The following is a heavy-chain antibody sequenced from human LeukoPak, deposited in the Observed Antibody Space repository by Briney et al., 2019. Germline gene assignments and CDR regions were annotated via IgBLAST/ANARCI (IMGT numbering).Heavy chain of an antibody. CDR3: ARDRDCSGGSCYGY. V-gene: IGHV3-66*01. Sequence: GGSLRLFCAASGFTVSSNYMSWVRQAPGKGLGWVSVIYSGGSTYYADSVKGRFTISRDNSKNTLYLQMNSLRAEDTAVYYCARDRDCSGGSCYGYWGQGTLVTVSS. D-gene: IGHD2-15*01. J-gene: IGHJ4*02. CDR1: GFTVSSNY. CDR2: IYSGGST.